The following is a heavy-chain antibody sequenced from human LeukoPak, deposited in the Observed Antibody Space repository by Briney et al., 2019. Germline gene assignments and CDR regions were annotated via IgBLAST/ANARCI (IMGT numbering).Heavy chain of an antibody. J-gene: IGHJ4*02. V-gene: IGHV1-2*02. Sequence: SGGTNYAQKFQGRVTMTRDTSISTAYMELSRLRSDDTAVYYCARGGDCSGGSCYGLRLGYWGQGTLVTVSS. CDR3: ARGGDCSGGSCYGLRLGY. D-gene: IGHD2-15*01. CDR2: SGGT.